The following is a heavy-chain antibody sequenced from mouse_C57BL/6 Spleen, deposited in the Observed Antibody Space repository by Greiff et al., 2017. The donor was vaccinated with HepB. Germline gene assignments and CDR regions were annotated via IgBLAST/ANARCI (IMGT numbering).Heavy chain of an antibody. D-gene: IGHD2-4*01. CDR3: ARSDDYAMDY. V-gene: IGHV1-85*01. J-gene: IGHJ4*01. CDR1: GYTFTSYD. Sequence: VQRVESGPELVKPGASVKLSCKASGYTFTSYDINWVKQRPGQGLEWIGWIYPRDGSTKYNEKFKGKATLTVDTSSSTAYMELHSLTSEDSAVYFCARSDDYAMDYWGQGTSVTVSS. CDR2: IYPRDGST.